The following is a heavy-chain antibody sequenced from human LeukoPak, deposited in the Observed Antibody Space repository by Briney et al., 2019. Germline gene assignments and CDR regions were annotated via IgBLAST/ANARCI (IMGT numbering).Heavy chain of an antibody. CDR3: ARSQWLVFNDAFDI. CDR2: IYTSGST. V-gene: IGHV4-4*07. CDR1: GGSISSYY. D-gene: IGHD6-19*01. J-gene: IGHJ3*02. Sequence: TSETLSLTCTVSGGSISSYYWSWIRQPAGKGLEWIGRIYTSGSTNYNPSLKSRVTMSVDTSKNQFSLKLSSVTAADTAVYYCARSQWLVFNDAFDIWGQGTMVTVSS.